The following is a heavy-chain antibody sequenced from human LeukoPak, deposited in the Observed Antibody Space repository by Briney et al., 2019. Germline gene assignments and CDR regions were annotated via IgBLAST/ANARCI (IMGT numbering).Heavy chain of an antibody. CDR1: GFTFSSYA. J-gene: IGHJ4*02. CDR2: ISSSSSYI. D-gene: IGHD5-24*01. Sequence: GGSLRLSCAASGFTFSSYAMNWVRQAPGKGLEWVSSISSSSSYIYYTDSVKGRFTISRDNAKNSLYLQMNSLRAEDTAVYYCAGVEMEVGGYWGQGTLVTVSS. CDR3: AGVEMEVGGY. V-gene: IGHV3-21*01.